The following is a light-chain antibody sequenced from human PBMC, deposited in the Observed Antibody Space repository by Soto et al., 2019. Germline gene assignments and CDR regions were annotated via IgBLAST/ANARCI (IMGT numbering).Light chain of an antibody. CDR3: QQSYSSPPT. CDR2: AAS. Sequence: DLPLTQSPSFLSASVGDRVKITGRASQDMNTYIAWYQHTPGKDPKLLIFAASSLQSGVPSRFSGSRSGPDFTLTISSLQPEDFATYYCQQSYSSPPTFGQGTKVDIK. J-gene: IGKJ1*01. CDR1: QDMNTY. V-gene: IGKV1-39*01.